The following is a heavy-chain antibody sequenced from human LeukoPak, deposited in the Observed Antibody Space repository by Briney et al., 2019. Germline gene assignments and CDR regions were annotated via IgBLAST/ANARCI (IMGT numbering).Heavy chain of an antibody. CDR3: VRRRGYSYDY. D-gene: IGHD5-18*01. CDR1: GFTFISYA. V-gene: IGHV3-64*01. CDR2: ISSNGGST. J-gene: IGHJ4*02. Sequence: GGSLRLSCAASGFTFISYAMDWVREAPGKGLEYVSGISSNGGSTYYASSVKGRFTISRDNSKTTLDLQMGSLRAEDMAVYYCVRRRGYSYDYWGQGTLVSVSS.